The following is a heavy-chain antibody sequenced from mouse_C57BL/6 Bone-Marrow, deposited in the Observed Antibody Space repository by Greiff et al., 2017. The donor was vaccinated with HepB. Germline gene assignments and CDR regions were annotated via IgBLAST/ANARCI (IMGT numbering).Heavy chain of an antibody. Sequence: VQLKQSGAELVRPGASVKLSCTASGFNIKDYYMHWVKQRPEQGLEGIGWIDPENGDTEYASKFQGKATITADTSSNTAYLQLSSLTSEDTAVYYCTQGWLDAYWGQGTLVTVSA. CDR1: GFNIKDYY. J-gene: IGHJ3*01. CDR3: TQGWLDAY. D-gene: IGHD2-3*01. CDR2: IDPENGDT. V-gene: IGHV14-4*01.